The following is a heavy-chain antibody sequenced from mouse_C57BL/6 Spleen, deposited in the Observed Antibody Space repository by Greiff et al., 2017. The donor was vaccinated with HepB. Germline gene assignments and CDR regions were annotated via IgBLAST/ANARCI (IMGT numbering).Heavy chain of an antibody. V-gene: IGHV1-26*01. Sequence: EVQLQQSGPELVKPGASVKISCKASGYTFTDYYMNWVKQSHGKSLEWIGDINPNNGGTSYNQKFKGKATLTVDKSSSTAYMELRSLTSEDSAVYYCAGDDGYPFAYWGQGTLVTVSA. CDR3: AGDDGYPFAY. CDR2: INPNNGGT. J-gene: IGHJ3*01. CDR1: GYTFTDYY. D-gene: IGHD2-3*01.